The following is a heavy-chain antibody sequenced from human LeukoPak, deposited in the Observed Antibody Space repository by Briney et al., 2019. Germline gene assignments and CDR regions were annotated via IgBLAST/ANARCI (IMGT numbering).Heavy chain of an antibody. CDR3: ASGYDSSGYYFG. CDR1: GGTFSSYA. J-gene: IGHJ4*02. D-gene: IGHD3-22*01. CDR2: IIPIFGTA. V-gene: IGHV1-69*06. Sequence: ASVKVSCKASGGTFSSYAISWVRQAPGQGLEWMGGIIPIFGTANYAQKFQGRVTITADKSTSTAYMELSSLRSEDTAVYYCASGYDSSGYYFGWGQGTLVTVSS.